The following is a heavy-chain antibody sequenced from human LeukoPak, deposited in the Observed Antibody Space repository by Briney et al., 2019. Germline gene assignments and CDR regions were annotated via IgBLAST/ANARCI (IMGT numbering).Heavy chain of an antibody. V-gene: IGHV3-7*03. D-gene: IGHD6-19*01. J-gene: IGHJ4*02. CDR1: GFTFSSYW. Sequence: GGSLRLSCAASGFTFSSYWMSWVRQAPGKGLEWVANIKQDGREKYYVDSVKGRFTISRDNAKNSLYLQMNSLRVEDTAVYYCARDHSSGWYDHFDYWGQGTLVTVSS. CDR3: ARDHSSGWYDHFDY. CDR2: IKQDGREK.